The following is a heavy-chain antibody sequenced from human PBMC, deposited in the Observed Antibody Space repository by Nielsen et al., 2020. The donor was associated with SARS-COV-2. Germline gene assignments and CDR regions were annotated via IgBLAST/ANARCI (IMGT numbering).Heavy chain of an antibody. D-gene: IGHD3-22*01. J-gene: IGHJ6*02. CDR1: GLTLRSYA. Sequence: GESLKISCAASGLTLRSYAMSWVRHVPGKGLEWLSAISGSGGSTFYTDSVKGRFTISRDNSKNTLYLQMNSLRAEDTAVYYCARDRNQYDTTGHPRPGGYGVDVWGQGTAVTAP. CDR3: ARDRNQYDTTGHPRPGGYGVDV. V-gene: IGHV3-23*01. CDR2: ISGSGGST.